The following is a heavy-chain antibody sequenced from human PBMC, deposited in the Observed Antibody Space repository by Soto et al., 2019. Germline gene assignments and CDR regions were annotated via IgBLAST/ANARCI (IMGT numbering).Heavy chain of an antibody. V-gene: IGHV3-30*18. CDR1: GFTFSSYG. CDR3: AKEGGLGGMDV. D-gene: IGHD3-16*01. J-gene: IGHJ6*02. CDR2: ISYDGSNK. Sequence: GGSLRLSCAASGFTFSSYGMHWVRQAPGKGLEWVAVISYDGSNKYYADSVKGRFTISRDNSKNTLYLQMNSLRAKDTAVYYCAKEGGLGGMDVWGQGTTGTVSS.